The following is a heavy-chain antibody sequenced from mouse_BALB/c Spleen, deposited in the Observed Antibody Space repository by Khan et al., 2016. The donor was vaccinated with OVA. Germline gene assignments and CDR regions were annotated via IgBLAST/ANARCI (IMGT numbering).Heavy chain of an antibody. CDR3: ARLEDI. CDR2: IWAGGST. J-gene: IGHJ2*01. V-gene: IGHV2-9*02. D-gene: IGHD1-3*01. CDR1: GFSLTSYG. Sequence: QVQLKQSGPGLVAPSQRLSITCTVSGFSLTSYGVHWVRQPPGKGLEWLGVIWAGGSTNYNSALMSRLSICTDNSNSQVIFKMNSLPTDDTAIYYCARLEDIWGQGTTLTVSS.